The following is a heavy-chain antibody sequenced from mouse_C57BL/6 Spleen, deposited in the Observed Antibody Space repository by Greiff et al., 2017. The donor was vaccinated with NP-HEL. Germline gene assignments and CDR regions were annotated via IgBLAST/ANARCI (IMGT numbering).Heavy chain of an antibody. CDR3: ARSLYSNAMDY. Sequence: QVQLQQPGAELVKPGASVKLSCKASGYTFTSYWMQWVKQRPGQGLEWIGEIDPSDSYTNYNQKFKGKATLTVDTSSSTAYMQLSSLTSEDSAVYYCARSLYSNAMDYWGQGTSVTVSS. V-gene: IGHV1-50*01. D-gene: IGHD2-3*01. CDR2: IDPSDSYT. CDR1: GYTFTSYW. J-gene: IGHJ4*01.